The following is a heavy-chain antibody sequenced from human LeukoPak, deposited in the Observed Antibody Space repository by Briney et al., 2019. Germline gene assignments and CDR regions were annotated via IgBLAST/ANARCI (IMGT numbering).Heavy chain of an antibody. CDR2: ISAYNGNT. D-gene: IGHD2-15*01. CDR3: ARANFGYCSGVSCYTYFDY. J-gene: IGHJ4*02. Sequence: ASVKVSCKASGYTFTSYGISWVRQAPGQGLEWMGWISAYNGNTNYAQKLQGRVTMTTDTSTSTAYLELRSLRSDDTAVYYCARANFGYCSGVSCYTYFDYWGQGTLVTVSS. CDR1: GYTFTSYG. V-gene: IGHV1-18*01.